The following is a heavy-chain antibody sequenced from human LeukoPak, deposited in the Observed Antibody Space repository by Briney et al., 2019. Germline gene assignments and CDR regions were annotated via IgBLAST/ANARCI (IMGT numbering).Heavy chain of an antibody. Sequence: GGYQRLSCAASGFTFSNYWMSWVRQAPGKGLEWVATMKEDGSEKNYVDSVKGRFTIPRDNAQDSLYLQMNSLRAEDTAVYYCARDRGYSNFDYWGQGTLVTVSS. D-gene: IGHD4-11*01. CDR1: GFTFSNYW. J-gene: IGHJ4*02. CDR3: ARDRGYSNFDY. CDR2: MKEDGSEK. V-gene: IGHV3-7*01.